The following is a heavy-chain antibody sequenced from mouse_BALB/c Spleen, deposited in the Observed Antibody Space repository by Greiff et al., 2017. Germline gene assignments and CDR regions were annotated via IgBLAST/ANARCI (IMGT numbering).Heavy chain of an antibody. CDR1: GFSLTSYG. CDR3: ASYYDPAWFAY. D-gene: IGHD2-4*01. V-gene: IGHV2-2*02. CDR2: IWSGGST. J-gene: IGHJ3*01. Sequence: QVQLKESGPGLVQPSQSLSITCTVSGFSLTSYGVHWVRQSPGKGLEWLGVIWSGGSTDYNAAFISRLSISKDNSKSQVFFKMNSLQANDTAIYYCASYYDPAWFAYWGQGTLVTVSA.